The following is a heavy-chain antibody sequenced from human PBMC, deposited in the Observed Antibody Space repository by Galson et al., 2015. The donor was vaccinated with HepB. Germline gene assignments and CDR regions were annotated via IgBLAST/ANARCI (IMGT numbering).Heavy chain of an antibody. CDR2: IKQDGSEK. V-gene: IGHV3-7*01. Sequence: SLRLSCAASGFTLKNYWMSWVRQAPGKGLEWVANIKQDGSEKYYVDSVNGRFTISRDNAQNSLYLQMNSLRAEDTAVYYCARVARLGLPTHFDYWGQGTLVTVSS. D-gene: IGHD5-12*01. CDR3: ARVARLGLPTHFDY. J-gene: IGHJ4*02. CDR1: GFTLKNYW.